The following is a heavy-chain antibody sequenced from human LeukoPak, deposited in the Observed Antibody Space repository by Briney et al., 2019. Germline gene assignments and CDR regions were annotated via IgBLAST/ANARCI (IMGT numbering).Heavy chain of an antibody. CDR3: ARGPSITMVRGGQWYYYMDV. CDR2: INPSGGST. Sequence: GASVKVSCKASGYAFTSYHMHWVRQAPGQGLEWMGIINPSGGSTSLAQKFQARVTMPRDMSTSPFYMELSSLRSEDTAVYYCARGPSITMVRGGQWYYYMDVWGKGTTVTISS. J-gene: IGHJ6*03. V-gene: IGHV1-46*01. CDR1: GYAFTSYH. D-gene: IGHD3-10*01.